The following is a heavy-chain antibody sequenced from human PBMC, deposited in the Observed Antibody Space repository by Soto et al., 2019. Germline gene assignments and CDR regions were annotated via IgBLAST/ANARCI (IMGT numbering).Heavy chain of an antibody. D-gene: IGHD2-21*02. CDR1: GFTFSSYA. CDR3: AKGLAVTAIHPGAFDI. Sequence: EVQLLESGGGLVQPGGSLRLSCAASGFTFSSYAMSWVRQAPGKGLDWVSAISGSGGSTYYADSVKGRFTISRDNSKNTLYLQMNSLRAEDTAVYYCAKGLAVTAIHPGAFDIWGQGTMVTVSS. CDR2: ISGSGGST. V-gene: IGHV3-23*01. J-gene: IGHJ3*02.